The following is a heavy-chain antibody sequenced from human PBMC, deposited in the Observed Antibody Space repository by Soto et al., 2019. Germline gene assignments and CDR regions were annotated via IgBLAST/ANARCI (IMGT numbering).Heavy chain of an antibody. Sequence: ASVKVSCKASGGTFSSYAISWVRQAPGQGLEWMGGIIPIFGTANYAQKFQGRVTITADESTSTAYMELSSLRSEDTAVYYCAREPIAAAAAIDYWGQGTLVTVSS. CDR1: GGTFSSYA. V-gene: IGHV1-69*13. D-gene: IGHD6-13*01. J-gene: IGHJ4*02. CDR3: AREPIAAAAAIDY. CDR2: IIPIFGTA.